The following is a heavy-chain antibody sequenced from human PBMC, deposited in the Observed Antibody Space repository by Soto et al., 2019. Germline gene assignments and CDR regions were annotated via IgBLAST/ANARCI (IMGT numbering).Heavy chain of an antibody. V-gene: IGHV3-13*01. CDR1: GFTLSTYD. D-gene: IGHD5-12*01. J-gene: IGHJ4*02. Sequence: PGGSLRLSCAASGFTLSTYDMHWVRQGTGKGLEWVAALSYAGDTYYPGSVKGRFTVSRESAKSSLYLQMNSLTAGDTAVYYCARDWSSAEVATIYNSPFDYWGQGTLVTVSS. CDR3: ARDWSSAEVATIYNSPFDY. CDR2: LSYAGDT.